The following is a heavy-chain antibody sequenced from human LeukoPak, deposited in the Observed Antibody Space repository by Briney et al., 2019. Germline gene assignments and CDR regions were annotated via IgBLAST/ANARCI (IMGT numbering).Heavy chain of an antibody. J-gene: IGHJ3*02. CDR3: ARGGDSSGYYLLDAFDI. CDR2: INHSGSS. CDR1: GGSFSGYY. V-gene: IGHV4-34*01. D-gene: IGHD3-22*01. Sequence: SETLSLTCAVYGGSFSGYYWSWIRQPPGKGLEWIGEINHSGSSNYNPSLKSRVTISVDTSKNQFSLKLSSVTAADTAVYYCARGGDSSGYYLLDAFDIWGQGTMGTVSS.